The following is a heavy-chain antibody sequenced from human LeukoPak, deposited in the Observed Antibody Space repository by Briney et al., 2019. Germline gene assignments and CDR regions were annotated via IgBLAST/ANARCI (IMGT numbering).Heavy chain of an antibody. Sequence: GGSLRLSCAASGFSFSNYVMYWVRQAPGKGLEYVSAISSNGGSTNYADSVKGRFTISRNNSKNTLYLQMGSLRTEDTAMYYCARGYGSSWYSYFDYWGQGTLVTVSS. CDR3: ARGYGSSWYSYFDY. CDR1: GFSFSNYV. D-gene: IGHD6-13*01. CDR2: ISSNGGST. V-gene: IGHV3-64*02. J-gene: IGHJ4*02.